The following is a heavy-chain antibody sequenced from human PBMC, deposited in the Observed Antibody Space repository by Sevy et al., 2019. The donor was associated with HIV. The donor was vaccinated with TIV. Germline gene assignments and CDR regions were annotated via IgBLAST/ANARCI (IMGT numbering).Heavy chain of an antibody. CDR1: GDSVSSNNVA. J-gene: IGHJ3*02. V-gene: IGHV6-1*01. Sequence: SQTLSLTCAISGDSVSSNNVAWNWIRQSPSRGLEWLGRTYYMSRWYNDYALPVKSRITINPDTSKNQFSLQLNSVTPEDTAVYYCARRNDFDIWGQGTMVTVSS. CDR2: TYYMSRWYN. CDR3: ARRNDFDI.